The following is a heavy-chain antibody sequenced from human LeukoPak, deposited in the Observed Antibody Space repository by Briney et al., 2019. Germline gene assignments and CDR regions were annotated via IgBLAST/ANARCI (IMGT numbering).Heavy chain of an antibody. D-gene: IGHD5-18*01. J-gene: IGHJ4*02. V-gene: IGHV3-48*03. CDR3: ARGYSYGLVYFDY. Sequence: GGSLRLSCAASGFTFSSYEMNWVRQAPGKGLEWVSYISSSGSTIYYADSMKGRFTISRDNAKNSLYLQMNSLRAEDTAVYYCARGYSYGLVYFDYWGQGTLVTVSS. CDR2: ISSSGSTI. CDR1: GFTFSSYE.